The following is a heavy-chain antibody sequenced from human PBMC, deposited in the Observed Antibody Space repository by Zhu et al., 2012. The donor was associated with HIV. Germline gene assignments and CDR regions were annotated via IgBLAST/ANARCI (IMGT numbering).Heavy chain of an antibody. CDR2: IAYDGTT. CDR1: GDSISSGSYY. CDR3: ARRQFGVHAFDI. Sequence: QVQLQESGPGLVKPSETLSLTCSFSGDSISSGSYYWAWVRQSPGKGLEWIGSIAYDGTTFHNPSLRSRVTIFVDTSKTQFPLTLTSVSAADTAVYYCARRQFGVHAFDIVGPRDRWSTVSS. D-gene: IGHD3-16*01. J-gene: IGHJ3*02. V-gene: IGHV4-39*01.